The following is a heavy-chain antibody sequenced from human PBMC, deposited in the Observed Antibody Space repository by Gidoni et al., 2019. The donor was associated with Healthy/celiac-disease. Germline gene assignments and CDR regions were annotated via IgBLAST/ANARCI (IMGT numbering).Heavy chain of an antibody. V-gene: IGHV3-23*01. CDR1: GFTFSSYA. Sequence: TASGFTFSSYAISWVRQAPGKGMEWVSAISGSGGSTYYSDSVKGRFTISRDNSKNTLYLKMNSLRAEDTAVYYCAKEIGVVVAATQYWYFDLWGRGTLVTVSS. CDR2: ISGSGGST. CDR3: AKEIGVVVAATQYWYFDL. J-gene: IGHJ2*01. D-gene: IGHD2-15*01.